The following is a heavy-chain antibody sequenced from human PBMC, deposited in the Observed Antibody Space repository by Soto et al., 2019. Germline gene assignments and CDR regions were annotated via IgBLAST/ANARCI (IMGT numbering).Heavy chain of an antibody. V-gene: IGHV3-30-3*01. Sequence: TGGSLRLSCAASGFTFSSYAMHWVRQAPGKGLEWVAVISYDGSNKYYADSVKGRFTISRDNSKNTLYLQMNSLRAEDTAVYYCARRARATSRWDYYYYGMDVWGQGTTVTVSS. J-gene: IGHJ6*02. CDR2: ISYDGSNK. CDR3: ARRARATSRWDYYYYGMDV. CDR1: GFTFSSYA.